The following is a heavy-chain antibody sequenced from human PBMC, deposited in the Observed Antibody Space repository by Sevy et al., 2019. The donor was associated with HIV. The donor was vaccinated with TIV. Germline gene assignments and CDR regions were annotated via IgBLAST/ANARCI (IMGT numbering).Heavy chain of an antibody. J-gene: IGHJ4*02. D-gene: IGHD3-22*01. CDR1: GFTFSSYG. CDR2: IWYEGRNK. CDR3: ARDKGDHYYDSSGYYFDY. V-gene: IGHV3-33*01. Sequence: GGSLRLSCAASGFTFSSYGMHWVRQAPGKGLEWVAVIWYEGRNKYYADSVKGRFTISRDNSKNTLYLQMNSLRAEDTAVYYCARDKGDHYYDSSGYYFDYSGQGTLVTVSS.